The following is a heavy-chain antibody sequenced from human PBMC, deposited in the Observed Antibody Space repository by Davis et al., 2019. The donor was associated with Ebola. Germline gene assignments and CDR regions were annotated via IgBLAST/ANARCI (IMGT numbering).Heavy chain of an antibody. J-gene: IGHJ4*02. Sequence: AASVKVSCKASGYTFNSHGISWVRQAPGQGLEWMAWISAYNGHTNYAQKFQGRLTLTTDTSTSTVYMELRSLTSDDTAEYYCARGRNGGWDFDYWSQGTRVTVSS. CDR3: ARGRNGGWDFDY. V-gene: IGHV1-18*01. CDR1: GYTFNSHG. CDR2: ISAYNGHT. D-gene: IGHD6-19*01.